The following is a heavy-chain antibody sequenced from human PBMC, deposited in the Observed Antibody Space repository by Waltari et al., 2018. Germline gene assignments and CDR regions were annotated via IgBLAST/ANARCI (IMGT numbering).Heavy chain of an antibody. CDR3: AREKVVAGHSSGALR. V-gene: IGHV1-2*02. Sequence: QVQLVQSGAEVKKPGASVKVSCKASGYTFTGYYMHWVRQAPGQGLEWMGWINPNSGGTNYAQKFQGRVTMTRDTSISTAYMELSSVTAADTAVYYCAREKVVAGHSSGALRWGQGTLVTVSS. CDR2: INPNSGGT. J-gene: IGHJ4*02. CDR1: GYTFTGYY. D-gene: IGHD6-25*01.